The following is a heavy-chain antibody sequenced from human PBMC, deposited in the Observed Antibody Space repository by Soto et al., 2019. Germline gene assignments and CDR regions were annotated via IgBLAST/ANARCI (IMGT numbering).Heavy chain of an antibody. Sequence: TLSLTCTVAGGSISSGGYYWSWIRQHPGKGLEWIGYIYYSGSTYYNPSLKSRVTISVDTSKNQFSMKLSSVTAADTAVYYCAREVCSSTSCYTLAVGSWFDPWGQGTLVTVSS. CDR2: IYYSGST. V-gene: IGHV4-31*03. CDR3: AREVCSSTSCYTLAVGSWFDP. J-gene: IGHJ5*02. D-gene: IGHD2-2*02. CDR1: GGSISSGGYY.